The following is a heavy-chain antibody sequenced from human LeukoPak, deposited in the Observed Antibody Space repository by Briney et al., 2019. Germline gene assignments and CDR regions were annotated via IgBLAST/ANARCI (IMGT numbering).Heavy chain of an antibody. CDR3: ARHGGYSSSWWGLGYYYYMDV. J-gene: IGHJ6*03. Sequence: ASVKVSCKASGGTFSSYAISWVRQAPGQGLEWMGGIIPIFGTANYAQKFQGRVTITTDESTSTAYMELSSLRSEDTAMYYCARHGGYSSSWWGLGYYYYMDVWGKGTTVTVSS. CDR2: IIPIFGTA. CDR1: GGTFSSYA. D-gene: IGHD6-13*01. V-gene: IGHV1-69*05.